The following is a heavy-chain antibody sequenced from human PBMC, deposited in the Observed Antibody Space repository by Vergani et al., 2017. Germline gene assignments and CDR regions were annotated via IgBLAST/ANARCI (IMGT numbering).Heavy chain of an antibody. CDR3: ARRSGGYYSGGKVHPLRTAFDV. V-gene: IGHV4-61*02. D-gene: IGHD2-15*01. Sequence: QVQLQASGPGRVKPSQTLSLTCTMSGGSISAGYYFWSWLRQPAGKGLEWLGHISASGNASHSPSLKTRVSMSVDTSKIQFSLTVTSVTAADTAIYFCARRSGGYYSGGKVHPLRTAFDVWGHGTVVTVSS. J-gene: IGHJ3*01. CDR2: ISASGNA. CDR1: GGSISAGYYF.